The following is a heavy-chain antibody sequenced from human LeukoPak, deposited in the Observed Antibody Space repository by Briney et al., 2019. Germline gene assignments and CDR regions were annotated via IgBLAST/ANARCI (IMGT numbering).Heavy chain of an antibody. CDR1: GFTFSGSA. CDR3: TRHVRGSHANY. Sequence: PGGSLRLSCAASGFTFSGSAMHWVRQASGKGLEWVGRIGSKANSYATAYAASVKGRFTISRDDSKNTAYLQMNSLKTEDTAVYYCTRHVRGSHANYWGQGTLVTVSS. CDR2: IGSKANSYAT. V-gene: IGHV3-73*01. D-gene: IGHD1-26*01. J-gene: IGHJ4*02.